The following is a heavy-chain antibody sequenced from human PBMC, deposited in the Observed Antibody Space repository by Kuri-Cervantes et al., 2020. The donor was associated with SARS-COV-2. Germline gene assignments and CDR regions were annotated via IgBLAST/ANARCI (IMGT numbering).Heavy chain of an antibody. CDR1: GFTFSSYG. CDR2: IRYDGSNK. J-gene: IGHJ4*02. V-gene: IGHV3-30*02. D-gene: IGHD3-22*01. Sequence: GESLKISCAASGFTFSSYGMHWVRQAPGKGLEWVAFIRYDGSNKYYADSVKGRFTISRDNSKNTLYLQTNSLRAEDTAVYYCAKDRAYDSSLYWGQGTLVTVSS. CDR3: AKDRAYDSSLY.